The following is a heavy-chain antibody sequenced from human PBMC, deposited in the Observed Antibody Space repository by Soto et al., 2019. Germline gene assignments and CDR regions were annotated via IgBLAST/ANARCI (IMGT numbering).Heavy chain of an antibody. CDR2: VSGDGSVT. CDR3: TRGASGYGNFDS. J-gene: IGHJ4*02. V-gene: IGHV3-74*01. D-gene: IGHD5-12*01. CDR1: GFTFSSHW. Sequence: GGSLRLSCVASGFTFSSHWMHWVRLAPVKGLVWVSRVSGDGSVTNYADSVEGRFTISRDNAKNTLYLQMNSLRDEDTAVYFCTRGASGYGNFDSWGQGTLVTVSS.